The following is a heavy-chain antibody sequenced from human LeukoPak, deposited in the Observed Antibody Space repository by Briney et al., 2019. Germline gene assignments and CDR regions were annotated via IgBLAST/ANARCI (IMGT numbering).Heavy chain of an antibody. V-gene: IGHV1-2*02. CDR1: GYTFTGYY. CDR2: INPNSGGT. J-gene: IGHJ6*02. Sequence: ASVKVSCKASGYTFTGYYMHWVRQAPGQGLEWMGWINPNSGGTNYAQKFQGRVTMTRDTSISTAYMELSRLRSDDTAVYYCARAHYYYYGMDVWGQGTTVTVSS. CDR3: ARAHYYYYGMDV.